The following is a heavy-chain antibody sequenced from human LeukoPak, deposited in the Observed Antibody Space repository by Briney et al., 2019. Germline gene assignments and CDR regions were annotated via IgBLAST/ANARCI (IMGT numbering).Heavy chain of an antibody. CDR2: INHSGST. J-gene: IGHJ4*02. D-gene: IGHD3-10*01. CDR3: ARGPNYYGSGSYPQNGDY. V-gene: IGHV4-34*01. CDR1: GGSFSGYY. Sequence: SETLSLTCAVYGGSFSGYYWSWIRQPPGKGLEWMGEINHSGSTNYNPSLKSRVTISVDTSKNQFSLKLSSVTAADTAVYYCARGPNYYGSGSYPQNGDYWGQGTLVTVSS.